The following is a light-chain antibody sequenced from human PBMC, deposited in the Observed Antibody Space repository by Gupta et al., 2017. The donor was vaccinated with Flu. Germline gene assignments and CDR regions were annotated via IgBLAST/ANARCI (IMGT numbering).Light chain of an antibody. Sequence: QSVLTQPPSASGTPGQRVTIPCSGSSSNIGSNYVYWYQQLPGTAPKLLIYRNNQRPSGVPDRFSGSKSGTSASLAISGLRSGDEADYYWAAWDDSLSGWIFGAGTKLTVL. CDR3: AAWDDSLSGWI. CDR2: RNN. V-gene: IGLV1-47*01. J-gene: IGLJ1*01. CDR1: SSNIGSNY.